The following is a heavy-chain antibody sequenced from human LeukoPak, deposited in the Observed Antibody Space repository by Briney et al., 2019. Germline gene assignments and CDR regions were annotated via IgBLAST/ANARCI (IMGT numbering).Heavy chain of an antibody. CDR2: FDPEDGET. Sequence: ASVKVSCKVSGYTLTELSMHWVRQAPGKGLEWMGGFDPEDGETIYAQKFQGRVTMTEDASTDTAYMELSSLRSEDTAVYYCAPMITMVRGVIITSMGFPAPGAFDIWGQGTMVTVSS. D-gene: IGHD3-10*01. CDR3: APMITMVRGVIITSMGFPAPGAFDI. V-gene: IGHV1-24*01. CDR1: GYTLTELS. J-gene: IGHJ3*02.